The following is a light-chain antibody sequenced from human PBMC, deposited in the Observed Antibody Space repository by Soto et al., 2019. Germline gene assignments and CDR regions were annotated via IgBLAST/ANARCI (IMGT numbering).Light chain of an antibody. V-gene: IGKV1-39*01. CDR1: QSISSY. Sequence: DIQMTQSPSSLSASVGDRVTITCRASQSISSYLNWYQQKPGKAPKLLIYAASSLQSGVPSRFSGSGSGTDFTLTISRLQPEDFATYYCQQSYSTPPITFHQGTRLEIK. J-gene: IGKJ5*01. CDR3: QQSYSTPPIT. CDR2: AAS.